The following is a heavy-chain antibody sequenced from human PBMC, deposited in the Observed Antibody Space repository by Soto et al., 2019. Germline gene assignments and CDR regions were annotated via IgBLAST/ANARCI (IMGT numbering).Heavy chain of an antibody. J-gene: IGHJ3*02. CDR1: VYTFTSCY. CDR2: INPSGGST. Sequence: GASVKVSCKASVYTFTSCYMHWVRQAPGQGLEWMGIINPSGGSTSYAQKFQGRVTMTRDTSTSTVYMELSSLRSEDPAVYYCARTFSLIPETINPPVFRYFDWLPHRPTDAPSDAFDIWGQGTMVPVS. CDR3: ARTFSLIPETINPPVFRYFDWLPHRPTDAPSDAFDI. D-gene: IGHD3-9*01. V-gene: IGHV1-46*01.